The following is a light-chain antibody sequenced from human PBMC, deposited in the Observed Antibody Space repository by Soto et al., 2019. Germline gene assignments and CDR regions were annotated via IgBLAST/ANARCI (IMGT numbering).Light chain of an antibody. CDR1: QGVSSN. CDR3: QQYNDWPRT. Sequence: EIVLTQSPATLSLSPGERATLSCRASQGVSSNLAWYQRRPGQAPRLLIYGSSTRATGVPPRFSGSASGTEFTLTISSLQSEDFGVYYCQQYNDWPRTFGQGTRLEIK. V-gene: IGKV3-15*01. J-gene: IGKJ5*01. CDR2: GSS.